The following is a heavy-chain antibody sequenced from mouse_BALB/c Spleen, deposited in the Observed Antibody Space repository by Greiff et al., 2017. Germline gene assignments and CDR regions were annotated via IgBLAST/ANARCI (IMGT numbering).Heavy chain of an antibody. Sequence: EVQLVESGGGLVQPGGSLKLSCAASGFTFSSYDMSWVRQTPEKRLEWVAYISSGGGSTYYPDTVKGRFTISRDNAKNTLYLQMSSLRSEDTAMYYCARRTTVGAGENYFDYWGQGTTLTVSS. V-gene: IGHV5-12-1*01. CDR3: ARRTTVGAGENYFDY. J-gene: IGHJ2*01. CDR1: GFTFSSYD. D-gene: IGHD1-1*01. CDR2: ISSGGGST.